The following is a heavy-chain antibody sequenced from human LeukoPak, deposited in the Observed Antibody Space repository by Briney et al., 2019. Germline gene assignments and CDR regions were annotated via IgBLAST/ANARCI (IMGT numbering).Heavy chain of an antibody. D-gene: IGHD6-13*01. CDR2: LNPKTGVT. CDR3: TRGQGVRSSYSLY. Sequence: ASVKVSCKASGYTFTSYYVHWVRQAPGQGLEWVGWLNPKTGVTHYAQKFQGRVTMTRETSINTAYMELTALKSDDTAVYYCTRGQGVRSSYSLYWGQGTLVTVSS. V-gene: IGHV1-2*02. CDR1: GYTFTSYY. J-gene: IGHJ4*02.